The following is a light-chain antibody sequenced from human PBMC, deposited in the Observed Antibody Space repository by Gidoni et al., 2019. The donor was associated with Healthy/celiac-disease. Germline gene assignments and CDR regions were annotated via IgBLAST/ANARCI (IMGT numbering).Light chain of an antibody. V-gene: IGKV3D-15*01. CDR3: QQYNTWPPMYT. Sequence: EIVMTQSPATLSVSPGERATLSCRASQSVSSNLAWYQQKPGQAPRLLIYGASTRATGIPARCSGSGSGTEFTLTISSLQSEDFAVYYCQQYNTWPPMYTFGQGTKLEIK. J-gene: IGKJ2*01. CDR1: QSVSSN. CDR2: GAS.